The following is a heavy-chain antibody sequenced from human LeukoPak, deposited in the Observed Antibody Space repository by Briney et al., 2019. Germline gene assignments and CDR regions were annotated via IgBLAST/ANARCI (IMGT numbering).Heavy chain of an antibody. J-gene: IGHJ4*02. CDR2: IYSGGDT. Sequence: GGSLRLSCAASGFTISSHYMSWVRQAPGKGLEQVSVIYSGGDTYYADSVKGRFTISRDNSKNTLYLQMNSLRAEDAAVYYCATGGEYYDTGGYGHDHWGQGTLVTVSS. V-gene: IGHV3-53*01. D-gene: IGHD3-22*01. CDR1: GFTISSHY. CDR3: ATGGEYYDTGGYGHDH.